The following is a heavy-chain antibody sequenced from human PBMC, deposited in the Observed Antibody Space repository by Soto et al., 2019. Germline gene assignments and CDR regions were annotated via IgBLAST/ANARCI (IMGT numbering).Heavy chain of an antibody. Sequence: ASVKVSFKASGYTFTSYAMHWVRQAPGQRLEWMGWINAGNGNTKYSQKFQGRVTITRDTSASTAYMELSSLRSEDTAVYYCARLGVEACGIDYWGQGTLVTVSS. D-gene: IGHD6-13*01. CDR1: GYTFTSYA. V-gene: IGHV1-3*01. J-gene: IGHJ4*02. CDR2: INAGNGNT. CDR3: ARLGVEACGIDY.